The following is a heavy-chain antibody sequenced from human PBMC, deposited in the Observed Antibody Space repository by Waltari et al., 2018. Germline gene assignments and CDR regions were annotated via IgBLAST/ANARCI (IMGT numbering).Heavy chain of an antibody. CDR2: ISCSGGDT. CDR3: SGGISGTVGSDY. V-gene: IGHV3-23*01. J-gene: IGHJ4*02. Sequence: EVQLLESGGGLVQPGGSLRHCCTASGFTFSNYAMSWVRQAPGKGLEWVSVISCSGGDTYYAASVKGRFTISRDNSKNTLSLQMNSLRADDTAVYYCSGGISGTVGSDYWGQGTLVTVSS. D-gene: IGHD1-7*01. CDR1: GFTFSNYA.